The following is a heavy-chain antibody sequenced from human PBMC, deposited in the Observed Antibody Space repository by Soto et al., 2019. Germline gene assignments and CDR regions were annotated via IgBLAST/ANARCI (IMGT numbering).Heavy chain of an antibody. D-gene: IGHD3-10*01. CDR3: ARVRFGERTFDY. J-gene: IGHJ4*02. CDR2: IYYSGST. Sequence: QVQLQESGPGLVKPSQTLSLTCTVSGGSISSGGYYWSWIRQHPGKGLEWIGYIYYSGSTYYNPSLKIRVTITVDTSKNQFALKLSDGTAADTAVYYCARVRFGERTFDYWGQGTLVTVSS. V-gene: IGHV4-31*03. CDR1: GGSISSGGYY.